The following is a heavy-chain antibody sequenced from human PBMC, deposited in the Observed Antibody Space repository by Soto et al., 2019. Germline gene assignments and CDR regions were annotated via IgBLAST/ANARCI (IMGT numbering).Heavy chain of an antibody. CDR2: ISWNSGSI. J-gene: IGHJ6*02. D-gene: IGHD6-13*01. Sequence: PGGSLRLSCAASGFTFDDYAMHWVRQAPGKGLEWVSGISWNSGSIGYADSVKGRFTISRDNAKNSLYLQMNSLRAEDTALYYCAKDTRANIAAAATGMDVWGQGTTVTVSS. CDR1: GFTFDDYA. CDR3: AKDTRANIAAAATGMDV. V-gene: IGHV3-9*01.